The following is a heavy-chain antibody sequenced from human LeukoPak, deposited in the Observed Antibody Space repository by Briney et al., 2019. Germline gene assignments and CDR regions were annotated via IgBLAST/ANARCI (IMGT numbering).Heavy chain of an antibody. J-gene: IGHJ4*02. D-gene: IGHD3-16*01. CDR3: ARVAWGDYFDY. CDR2: ISSSSTI. V-gene: IGHV3-69-1*01. CDR1: GFTVSSNY. Sequence: GGSLRLSCAASGFTVSSNYMSWVRQAPGKGLEWVSYISSSSTIYYADSVKGRFTISRDNAKNSLYLQMNSLRAEDTAVYYCARVAWGDYFDYWGQGTLVTVSS.